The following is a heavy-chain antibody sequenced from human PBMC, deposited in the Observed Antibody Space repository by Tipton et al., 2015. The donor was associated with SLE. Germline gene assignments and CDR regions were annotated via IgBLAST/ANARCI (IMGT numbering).Heavy chain of an antibody. Sequence: LRLSCSVSGGSIRTYYWSWIRQPPGKRLEWIGYIYNIGSTSSNPSLKSRLTLSIDPSKNQFSLKLSSVTAADTAVYYCARDDYGDPLGYWGQGTLVTVSS. V-gene: IGHV4-59*01. CDR1: GGSIRTYY. CDR3: ARDDYGDPLGY. D-gene: IGHD4-17*01. CDR2: IYNIGST. J-gene: IGHJ4*02.